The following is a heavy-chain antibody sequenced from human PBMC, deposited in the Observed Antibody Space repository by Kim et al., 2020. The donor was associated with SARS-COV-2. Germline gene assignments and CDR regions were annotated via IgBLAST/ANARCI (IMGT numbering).Heavy chain of an antibody. CDR3: TREVGRTSSYYYGMDV. V-gene: IGHV3-15*01. CDR2: IKSKVEGETL. J-gene: IGHJ6*01. D-gene: IGHD1-26*01. Sequence: GGSLRLSCAASGFTFSNAWMTWVRQTPGKGLGWVGRIKSKVEGETLDYTPAVKDRFTISRDDSKNTVYMQMDSLKTEDTAVYYCTREVGRTSSYYYGMDV. CDR1: GFTFSNAW.